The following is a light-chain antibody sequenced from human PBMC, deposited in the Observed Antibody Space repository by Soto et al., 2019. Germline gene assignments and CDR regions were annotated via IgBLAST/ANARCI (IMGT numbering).Light chain of an antibody. Sequence: QSVLTQPASVSGSPGQSITISCTGTSSEVGGYNYVSWYKQHPGKAPKLMIYDVSNRPSGVSNRFSGSNSGNTASLTISWLQAEDEADYYCSSYTSSSTVVFGGGSQLTVL. CDR2: DVS. CDR3: SSYTSSSTVV. CDR1: SSEVGGYNY. J-gene: IGLJ2*01. V-gene: IGLV2-14*01.